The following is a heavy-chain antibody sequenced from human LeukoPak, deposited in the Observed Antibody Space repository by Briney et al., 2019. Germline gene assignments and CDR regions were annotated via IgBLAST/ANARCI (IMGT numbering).Heavy chain of an antibody. CDR3: ARQYSYGALLDY. V-gene: IGHV4-61*02. Sequence: SQTLSLTCTVSGGSISSGSYYWSWIRQPAGKGLEWIGRTYTSGSTNYNPSLKSRVTISVDTSKNQFSLKLSSVTAADTAVYYCARQYSYGALLDYWGQGTLVTVSS. J-gene: IGHJ4*02. CDR2: TYTSGST. CDR1: GGSISSGSYY. D-gene: IGHD5-18*01.